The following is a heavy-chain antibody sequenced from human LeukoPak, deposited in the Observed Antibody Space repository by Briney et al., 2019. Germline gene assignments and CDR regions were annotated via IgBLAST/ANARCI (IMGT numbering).Heavy chain of an antibody. CDR2: IYSGGST. V-gene: IGHV3-53*01. CDR1: GSTFSSYW. D-gene: IGHD2/OR15-2a*01. J-gene: IGHJ6*03. CDR3: ARDTWAYYMDV. Sequence: GGSLRLSCAASGSTFSSYWMHWVRQAPGKGLEWVSVIYSGGSTYYADSVKGRFTISRDNSKNTLYLQMNSLRAEDTAVYYCARDTWAYYMDVWGKGTTVTISS.